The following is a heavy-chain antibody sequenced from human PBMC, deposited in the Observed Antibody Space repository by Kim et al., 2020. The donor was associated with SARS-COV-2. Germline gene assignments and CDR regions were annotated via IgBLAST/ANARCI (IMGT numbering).Heavy chain of an antibody. J-gene: IGHJ6*03. CDR2: IYYSGST. Sequence: SETLSLTCTVSGGSISSYYWSWIRQPPGKGLEWIGYIYYSGSTNYNPSLKSRVTISVDTSKNQFSLKLSSVTAADTAVYYCARSTWFGEGNDYYYYMDVWGKGTTVTVSS. CDR1: GGSISSYY. V-gene: IGHV4-59*08. D-gene: IGHD3-10*01. CDR3: ARSTWFGEGNDYYYYMDV.